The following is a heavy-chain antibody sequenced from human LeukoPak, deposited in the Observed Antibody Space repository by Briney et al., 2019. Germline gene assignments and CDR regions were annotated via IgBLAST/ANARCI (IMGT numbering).Heavy chain of an antibody. CDR3: ASDGRDGYNYRNHY. J-gene: IGHJ4*02. CDR2: ISAYKGNI. CDR1: GYTFTSYG. Sequence: ASVKVSCKASGYTFTSYGISWVRQAPGQGLEWMGWISAYKGNIKYSQKFQGRVTMTTDTSTSTAYMEVRSLRSDDTAVYYCASDGRDGYNYRNHYWGQGTLVTVSS. V-gene: IGHV1-18*01. D-gene: IGHD5-24*01.